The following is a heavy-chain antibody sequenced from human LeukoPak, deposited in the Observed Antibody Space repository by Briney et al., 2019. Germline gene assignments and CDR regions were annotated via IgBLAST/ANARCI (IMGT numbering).Heavy chain of an antibody. J-gene: IGHJ4*02. V-gene: IGHV4-61*01. CDR2: IYYSGST. CDR1: GGSVNSGSYY. CDR3: ARGGISLGYYDSSGYREFDY. D-gene: IGHD3-22*01. Sequence: SETLSLTCTVSGGSVNSGSYYWSWIRQPPGKALEWIGYIYYSGSTNYNPSLKSRVTISVDTSKNQFSLKLSSVTAADTAVYYCARGGISLGYYDSSGYREFDYWGQGTLVTVSS.